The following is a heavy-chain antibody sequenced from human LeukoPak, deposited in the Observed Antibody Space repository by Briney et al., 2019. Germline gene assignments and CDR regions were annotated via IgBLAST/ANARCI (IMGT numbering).Heavy chain of an antibody. D-gene: IGHD6-13*01. CDR2: IIPIFGTA. CDR1: RGTFSSYA. J-gene: IGHJ4*02. Sequence: SVKVSCKASRGTFSSYAISWVRQAPGQGLEWMGGIIPIFGTANYAQKFQARVTITRDTSASTAYMELSSLRSEDTAVYYCARDPIGSRWPYYFDYWGQGTLVTVSS. CDR3: ARDPIGSRWPYYFDY. V-gene: IGHV1-69*05.